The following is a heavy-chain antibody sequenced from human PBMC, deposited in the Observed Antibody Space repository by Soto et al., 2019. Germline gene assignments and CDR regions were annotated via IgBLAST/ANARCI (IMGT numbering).Heavy chain of an antibody. Sequence: QVQLVESGGGVVQPGRSPRLSCAASGFTFSNFGMHWVRQAPGKGLEWVAAISSDGGDKYYSHSVNDRFTISRDNSKNTLFLQMNSLRVEDTAVYYCVKGSEVAPQELDHWGQGILVTVSS. CDR1: GFTFSNFG. CDR2: ISSDGGDK. CDR3: VKGSEVAPQELDH. V-gene: IGHV3-30*18. D-gene: IGHD2-15*01. J-gene: IGHJ4*02.